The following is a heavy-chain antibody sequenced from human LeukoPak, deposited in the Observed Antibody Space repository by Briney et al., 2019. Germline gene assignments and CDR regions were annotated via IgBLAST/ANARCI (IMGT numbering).Heavy chain of an antibody. CDR2: ISWNSGSI. V-gene: IGHV3-9*01. CDR1: GFTFDDYA. Sequence: PGGSLRLSCAASGFTFDDYAMHWARQAPGKGLEWVSGISWNSGSIGYADSVKGRFTISRDNAKNSLYLQMNSLRAEDTALYYCAKAPTYYYDSSGYPFDYWGQGTLVTASS. J-gene: IGHJ4*02. CDR3: AKAPTYYYDSSGYPFDY. D-gene: IGHD3-22*01.